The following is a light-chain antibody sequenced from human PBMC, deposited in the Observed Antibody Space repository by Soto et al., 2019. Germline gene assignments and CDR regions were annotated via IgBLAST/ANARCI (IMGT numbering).Light chain of an antibody. J-gene: IGKJ2*01. CDR2: WAY. Sequence: DIVMTQSPDSLAVSLGERATINCKSSQSVLYSSNNKNYLAWYQQKPGQPPKLLIYWAYTRESGVPDRFSGSGSGTDFALTISSLQAEDVAVYYCQQYYSTPPTFGQGTKLEIK. V-gene: IGKV4-1*01. CDR3: QQYYSTPPT. CDR1: QSVLYSSNNKNY.